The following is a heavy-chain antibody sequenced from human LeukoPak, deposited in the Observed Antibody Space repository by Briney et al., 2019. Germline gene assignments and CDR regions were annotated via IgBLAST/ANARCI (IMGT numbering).Heavy chain of an antibody. CDR3: AKDPAVTYGSGNYYYYMDV. Sequence: SETLSLTCTVSGGSISSYYWSWIRQPAGKGLEWIGRIYTSGSTNYNPSLKSRVTMSVDTSKNQFSLKLSSVTAADTAVYYCAKDPAVTYGSGNYYYYMDVWGNGTRVTVSS. CDR2: IYTSGST. V-gene: IGHV4-4*07. CDR1: GGSISSYY. D-gene: IGHD3-10*01. J-gene: IGHJ6*03.